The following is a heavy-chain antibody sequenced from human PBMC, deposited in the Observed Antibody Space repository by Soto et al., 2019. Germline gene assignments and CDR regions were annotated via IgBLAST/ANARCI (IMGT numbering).Heavy chain of an antibody. V-gene: IGHV1-18*01. D-gene: IGHD2-15*01. CDR2: ISAYNGNT. CDR3: ARVSAVSAVVVVAATFDY. Sequence: ASVKVSCKASGYTFTSYGISWVLQAPGQGLEWMGWISAYNGNTNYAQKLQGRVTMTTDTSTSTAYMELRSLRSDDTAVYYCARVSAVSAVVVVAATFDYWGQGTLITVSS. J-gene: IGHJ4*02. CDR1: GYTFTSYG.